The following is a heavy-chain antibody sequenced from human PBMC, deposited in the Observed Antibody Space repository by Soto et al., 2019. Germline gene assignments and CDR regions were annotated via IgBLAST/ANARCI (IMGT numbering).Heavy chain of an antibody. D-gene: IGHD6-19*01. CDR2: IGTAGDP. J-gene: IGHJ4*02. Sequence: HPGGSLRLSCAASGFTFSSYDMHWVRQATGKGLEWVSAIGTAGDPYYPGSVKGRFTISRENAKNSLYLQMNSLRAGDTAVYYCARGWGSSGWYVFDYWGQGTLVTVSS. CDR1: GFTFSSYD. V-gene: IGHV3-13*05. CDR3: ARGWGSSGWYVFDY.